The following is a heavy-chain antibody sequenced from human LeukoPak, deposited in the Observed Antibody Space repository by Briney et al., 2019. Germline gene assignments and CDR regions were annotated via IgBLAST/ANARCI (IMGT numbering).Heavy chain of an antibody. CDR2: IIPILGIA. Sequence: GASVKVSCKASGGTFSSYAISWVRQAPGQGLEWMGRIIPILGIANYAQKFQGRVMITADKSTSTAYMELSSLRSEDTAVYYCARALYCGGDCYSARHLDYWGQGTLVTVSS. V-gene: IGHV1-69*04. CDR1: GGTFSSYA. D-gene: IGHD2-21*02. J-gene: IGHJ4*02. CDR3: ARALYCGGDCYSARHLDY.